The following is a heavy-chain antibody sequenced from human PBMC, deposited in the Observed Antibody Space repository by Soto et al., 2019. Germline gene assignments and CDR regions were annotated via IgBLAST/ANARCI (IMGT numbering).Heavy chain of an antibody. CDR2: ISSSGSTI. D-gene: IGHD2-8*02. V-gene: IGHV3-11*04. Sequence: GGSLRLSCAASGFTFSDYYMSWIRQAPGKGLEWVSYISSSGSTIYYADSVKGRFTISRDNAKNSLYLQMNSLRAEDAGLYYCARSAGYCTDTSCEKGWFDSWGQGTGVTVSS. CDR3: ARSAGYCTDTSCEKGWFDS. CDR1: GFTFSDYY. J-gene: IGHJ5*01.